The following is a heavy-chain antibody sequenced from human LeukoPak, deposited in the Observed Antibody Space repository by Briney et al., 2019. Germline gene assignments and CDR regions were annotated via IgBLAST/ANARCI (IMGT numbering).Heavy chain of an antibody. CDR2: IYYSGST. Sequence: PSETLSLTCTVSGGSISSYYWSWIRQPPGKGLEWIGYIYYSGSTNYNPSLKSRVTISVDTSKNQFSLKLSSVTAEDTAVYYCARVAPPYYYDSSGYYGLFDYWGQGTLVTVSS. V-gene: IGHV4-59*01. D-gene: IGHD3-22*01. CDR1: GGSISSYY. J-gene: IGHJ4*02. CDR3: ARVAPPYYYDSSGYYGLFDY.